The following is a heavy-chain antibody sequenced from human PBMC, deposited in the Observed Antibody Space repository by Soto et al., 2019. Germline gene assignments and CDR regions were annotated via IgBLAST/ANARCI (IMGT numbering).Heavy chain of an antibody. CDR1: GGSISSSSYY. CDR3: WTPRFPSGDY. CDR2: IYYSGST. J-gene: IGHJ4*02. Sequence: SETLSLTCTVSGGSISSSSYYWGWIRQPPGKGLEWIGSIYYSGSTYYNPSLKSRVTISVDTSKNQFSLKLSSVTAADTAVYYCWTPRFPSGDYWGQGTLVTVSS. V-gene: IGHV4-39*01. D-gene: IGHD2-21*01.